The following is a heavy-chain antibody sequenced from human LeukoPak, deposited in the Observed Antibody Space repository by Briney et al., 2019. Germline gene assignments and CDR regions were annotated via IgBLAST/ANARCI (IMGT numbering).Heavy chain of an antibody. CDR2: IYYSGCT. Sequence: SETLSLTCTVSGGSISSSSYYWGWIRQPPGKGLEWIGSIYYSGCTYYNPSLESRVTISVDTSKNQFSLKLSSVTAADTAVYYCAREITIFRLYYFDYWGQGTLVTVSS. CDR3: AREITIFRLYYFDY. D-gene: IGHD3-9*01. V-gene: IGHV4-39*01. J-gene: IGHJ4*02. CDR1: GGSISSSSYY.